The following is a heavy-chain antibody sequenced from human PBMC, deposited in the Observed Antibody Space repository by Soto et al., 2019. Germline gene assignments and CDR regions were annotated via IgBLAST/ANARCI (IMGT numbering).Heavy chain of an antibody. V-gene: IGHV2-26*01. D-gene: IGHD2-15*01. Sequence: SGPTLVNPTETLTLTCTVSGFSLSNAKIGMSWIRQPPGKAPEWLAHIFSIDEKSYKTSLKSRLTISKDTSKSQVVLTMTNMDPVDTATYYCARIRGGFDYFDYWGQGTLVTVSS. CDR2: IFSIDEK. CDR1: GFSLSNAKIG. CDR3: ARIRGGFDYFDY. J-gene: IGHJ4*02.